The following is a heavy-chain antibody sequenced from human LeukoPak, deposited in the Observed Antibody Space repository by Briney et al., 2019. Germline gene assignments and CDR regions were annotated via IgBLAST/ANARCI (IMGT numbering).Heavy chain of an antibody. V-gene: IGHV3-30*02. J-gene: IGHJ4*02. Sequence: GGSLRLSCAASGFTFSSYGMHWVRQAPGKGLEWVAFMRYDGNNKYYAASVKGRFTISRDNSKNTLYLQMNSLRAEDTAVYYCAKDSLRKTIVGTTTRGVNDYWGQGTLVTVSS. CDR3: AKDSLRKTIVGTTTRGVNDY. CDR2: MRYDGNNK. D-gene: IGHD1-26*01. CDR1: GFTFSSYG.